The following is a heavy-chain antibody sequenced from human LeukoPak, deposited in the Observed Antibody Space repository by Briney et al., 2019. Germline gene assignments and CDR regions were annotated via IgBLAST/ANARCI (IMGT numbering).Heavy chain of an antibody. CDR1: GFTFSSQA. J-gene: IGHJ4*02. V-gene: IGHV3-23*01. Sequence: GGTLRLSCAASGFTFSSQAMSWVRQTPGKGLEWVSSIDGSSSHIYYADSVKGRFTISRDNSKNTMYLQVNSLRAEDTAVYYCARGYTYFVSWGQGTLVTVSS. CDR2: IDGSSSHI. D-gene: IGHD5-18*01. CDR3: ARGYTYFVS.